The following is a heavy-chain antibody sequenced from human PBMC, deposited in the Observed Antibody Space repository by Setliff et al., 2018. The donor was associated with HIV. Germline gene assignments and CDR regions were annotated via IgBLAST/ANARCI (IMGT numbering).Heavy chain of an antibody. CDR3: ARSLREYSYGSPDY. J-gene: IGHJ4*02. Sequence: ASVKVSCKVSGYTLTELSMHWVRQAPGKGLEWMGWINAGTGNTKYSQKFQVRVTISRDIHANTAYMELSSLRSEDTAIYYCARSLREYSYGSPDYWGPGTLVTV. D-gene: IGHD5-18*01. V-gene: IGHV1-3*01. CDR1: GYTLTELS. CDR2: INAGTGNT.